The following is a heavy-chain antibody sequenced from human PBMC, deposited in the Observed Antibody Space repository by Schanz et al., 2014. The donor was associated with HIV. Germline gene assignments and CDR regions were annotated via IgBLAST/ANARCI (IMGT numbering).Heavy chain of an antibody. CDR2: ISGSGGGT. D-gene: IGHD3-10*01. J-gene: IGHJ4*02. Sequence: EVQLLESGGGLVQPGGSLRLTCAASGLTFSGSAMNWVRQAPGKGLEWVSAISGSGGGTFYAGSVKGRFTISRDNSKNMLYLQMTSLRVEDTAVYYCAKGQRGMVRGDIDYWGQGTLVTVSS. CDR1: GLTFSGSA. CDR3: AKGQRGMVRGDIDY. V-gene: IGHV3-23*01.